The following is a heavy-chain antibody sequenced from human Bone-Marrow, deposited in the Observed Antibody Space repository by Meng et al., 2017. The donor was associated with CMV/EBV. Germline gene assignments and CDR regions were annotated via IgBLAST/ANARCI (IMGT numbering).Heavy chain of an antibody. CDR3: AKDNLFGPFGTYGKDV. Sequence: GGSLRLSCAASGFTFSSYAMHWVRQAPGKGLEWVAFIRYDGSNKYYADSVKGRFTISRDNSKNTLYLQMNSLRAEDTAVYYCAKDNLFGPFGTYGKDVWGQGTTVTVSS. V-gene: IGHV3-30*02. D-gene: IGHD3-10*02. J-gene: IGHJ6*02. CDR2: IRYDGSNK. CDR1: GFTFSSYA.